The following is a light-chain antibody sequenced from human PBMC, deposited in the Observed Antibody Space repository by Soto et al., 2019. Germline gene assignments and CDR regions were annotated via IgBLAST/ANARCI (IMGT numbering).Light chain of an antibody. J-gene: IGLJ2*01. CDR3: SSYSSRSTVV. Sequence: QSALTQPASVSGSPGQSITISCTGTSSDVGDYNYVSWYQQNSGKAPKLVIYDVSNRPSGFSNRFSGSKSGNTASLTISGLQAEDEADYYCSSYSSRSTVVFGGGTKLTVL. CDR2: DVS. V-gene: IGLV2-14*01. CDR1: SSDVGDYNY.